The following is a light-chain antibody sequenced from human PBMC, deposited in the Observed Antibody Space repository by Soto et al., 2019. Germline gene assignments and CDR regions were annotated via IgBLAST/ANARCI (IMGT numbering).Light chain of an antibody. V-gene: IGLV2-23*02. Sequence: QSALTQPASVSGSPGQSITMSCTGTSSDVGSYNLVSWYQQHPGKAPKLMISEVSKRPSGVSNRFSGSKSGNTASLTISGLQAEDEADYYCCSYAGSNTWVFGGGTKLTV. CDR1: SSDVGSYNL. J-gene: IGLJ3*02. CDR2: EVS. CDR3: CSYAGSNTWV.